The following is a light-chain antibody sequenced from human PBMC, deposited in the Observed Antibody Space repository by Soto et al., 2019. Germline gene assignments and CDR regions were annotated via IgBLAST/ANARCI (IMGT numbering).Light chain of an antibody. CDR1: QSISSW. CDR2: KAS. J-gene: IGKJ2*01. V-gene: IGKV1-5*03. CDR3: HQYNSYPYT. Sequence: DIPMTQSPSTLSASVGDRVTITCRASQSISSWLAWYQQKPGTAPKLLIYKASSVESGVPSRCSGSGSGTALTLPIRSLQPDDFAPYYCHQYNSYPYTFGQGPKLDIK.